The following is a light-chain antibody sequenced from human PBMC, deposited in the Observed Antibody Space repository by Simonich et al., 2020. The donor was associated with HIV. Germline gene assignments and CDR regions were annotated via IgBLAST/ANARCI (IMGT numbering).Light chain of an antibody. J-gene: IGKJ1*01. CDR1: QSISNY. CDR2: AAS. V-gene: IGKV1-39*01. Sequence: DIQMTQSPSSLSASVGDRVTIPCRASQSISNYLNWYQQKPGKAPKLLIYAASSWQSGVPSRCSGSGSGTDYTLTISSLQVEDSATYYCQQYYSTPRTFGQGTKVEIK. CDR3: QQYYSTPRT.